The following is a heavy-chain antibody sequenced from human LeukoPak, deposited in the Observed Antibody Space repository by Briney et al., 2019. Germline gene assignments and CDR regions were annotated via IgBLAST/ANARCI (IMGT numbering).Heavy chain of an antibody. Sequence: GGSLRLSCAASGFTFSGYNMNWVRQAPGKGLEWISYITTSSSSKSYADSVKGRFSISRDNAKNSLYLQLNSLRAEDTAVYYCARDPYSGSYSDYYYYYMDVWGKGTTVTVSS. CDR1: GFTFSGYN. CDR3: ARDPYSGSYSDYYYYYMDV. V-gene: IGHV3-48*01. J-gene: IGHJ6*03. D-gene: IGHD1-26*01. CDR2: ITTSSSSK.